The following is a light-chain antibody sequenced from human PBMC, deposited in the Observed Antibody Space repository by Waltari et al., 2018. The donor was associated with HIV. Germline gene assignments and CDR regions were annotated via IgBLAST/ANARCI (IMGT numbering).Light chain of an antibody. CDR1: ASDIGRYNY. Sequence: QSALSQPASVSAPPGQSVAISRSGSASDIGRYNYVSWYQQHPDKTPRLILFDVNNRPSGISDRFSGSKSGTTASLTISTVETDDEADYYCASYTVNSTGVFGSGTKLTVL. CDR2: DVN. V-gene: IGLV2-14*03. J-gene: IGLJ1*01. CDR3: ASYTVNSTGV.